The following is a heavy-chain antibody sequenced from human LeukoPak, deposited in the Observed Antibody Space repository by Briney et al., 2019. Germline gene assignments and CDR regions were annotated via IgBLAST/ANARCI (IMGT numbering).Heavy chain of an antibody. CDR3: ARGQDTAMVIDY. CDR1: GGTFSSYA. J-gene: IGHJ4*02. Sequence: SVKVSCKASGGTFSSYAISWVRQAPGQGLEWMGGIIPIFGTANYAQKFQGRVTITTDESTSTAYTELSSLRSEDTAVYYCARGQDTAMVIDYWGQGTLVTVSS. V-gene: IGHV1-69*05. CDR2: IIPIFGTA. D-gene: IGHD5-18*01.